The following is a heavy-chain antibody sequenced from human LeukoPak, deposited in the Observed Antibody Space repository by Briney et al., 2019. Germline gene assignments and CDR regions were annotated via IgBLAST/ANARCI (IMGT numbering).Heavy chain of an antibody. CDR1: GFTFGDYA. CDR3: TRGGLWDVTGY. CDR2: IRSKAHGGTT. V-gene: IGHV3-49*04. Sequence: GGSLRLSCTASGFTFGDYAMSWVRQAPGKGLEWVGFIRSKAHGGTTQYAASVKGRFTISRDDSKNIAYLQMNSLKTEDTAVYYCTRGGLWDVTGYWGQGTLATVSS. D-gene: IGHD4/OR15-4a*01. J-gene: IGHJ4*02.